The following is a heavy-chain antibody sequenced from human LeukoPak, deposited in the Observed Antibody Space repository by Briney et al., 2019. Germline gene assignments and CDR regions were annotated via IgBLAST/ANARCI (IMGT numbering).Heavy chain of an antibody. J-gene: IGHJ4*02. Sequence: GGSLRLSCTASAFTFYRYAMYWVRQASGKGLEWVAVISYDGSYKNYVDYVKGRFTISRDNSKNTLFLQMNSLRPEDTAVYYCARGLYNSAISALDHWGQGTLVTVSS. D-gene: IGHD2-2*02. CDR3: ARGLYNSAISALDH. CDR2: ISYDGSYK. CDR1: AFTFYRYA. V-gene: IGHV3-30*04.